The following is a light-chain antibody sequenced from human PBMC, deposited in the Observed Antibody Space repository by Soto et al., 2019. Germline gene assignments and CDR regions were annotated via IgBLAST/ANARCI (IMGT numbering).Light chain of an antibody. Sequence: QSVLTQPPSASETPGQRVTISCSGSSSNIGSNTVNWYQQLPGTAPKLLIYSNNQRPSGVPDRFSGSKSGTSASLAISGLQSEDEADYYCAAWDDSLLWVFGGGTQLTVL. CDR3: AAWDDSLLWV. V-gene: IGLV1-44*01. CDR2: SNN. J-gene: IGLJ3*02. CDR1: SSNIGSNT.